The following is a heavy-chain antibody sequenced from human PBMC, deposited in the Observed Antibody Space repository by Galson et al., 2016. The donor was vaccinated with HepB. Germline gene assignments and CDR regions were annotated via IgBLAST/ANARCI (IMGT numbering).Heavy chain of an antibody. D-gene: IGHD3-10*01. V-gene: IGHV3-30-3*01. J-gene: IGHJ4*02. CDR2: ISYDGSNK. CDR1: GFTFSSYA. CDR3: ARDVGGWGSH. Sequence: SLRLSCAASGFTFSSYAMHWVRQAPGKGLEWVAVISYDGSNKYYADSVKGRFTISRDNSKNTLYLQMSSLRAEDTAVYFCARDVGGWGSHWGQGTLVTVSS.